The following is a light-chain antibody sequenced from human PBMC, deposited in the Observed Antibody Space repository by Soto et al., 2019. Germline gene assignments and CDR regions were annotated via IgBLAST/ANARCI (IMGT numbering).Light chain of an antibody. CDR1: ESVYSN. V-gene: IGKV3-11*01. CDR2: DAS. CDR3: QQCASLWT. J-gene: IGKJ1*01. Sequence: TLPVSTGETATLSCRASESVYSNLVWYQQKPGQAPRLLIYDASRRDTGIPARFSGSGSGTDFTLTLSSLEPEDLAIYYCQQCASLWTFGQGTRVEMK.